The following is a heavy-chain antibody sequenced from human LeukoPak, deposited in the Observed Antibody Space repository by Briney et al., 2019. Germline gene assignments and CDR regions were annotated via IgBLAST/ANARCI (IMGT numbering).Heavy chain of an antibody. D-gene: IGHD2-15*01. Sequence: GGSLRLSCAASGFAFSSYWMSWVRQAPGKGLEWVANIKQDGSENYYVDSVKGRFTISRDNAENSLYLQMNSLRAEDTAVYYCARDAYCSGGSCYLFGAFDIWGQGTMVTVSS. CDR3: ARDAYCSGGSCYLFGAFDI. CDR2: IKQDGSEN. CDR1: GFAFSSYW. V-gene: IGHV3-7*01. J-gene: IGHJ3*02.